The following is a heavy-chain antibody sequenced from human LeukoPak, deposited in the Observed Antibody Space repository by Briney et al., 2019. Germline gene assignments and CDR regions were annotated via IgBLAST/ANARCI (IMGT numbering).Heavy chain of an antibody. J-gene: IGHJ4*02. Sequence: GGSLRLSCAASGFTFSSHGMHWVRQAPGKGLEWVAVISDDGSKKLYGESVKGRFTISRDNPENTLYLQMNSLGGEDTAVYYCAKDRAFQAAGVTDYWGQGTLVTVSS. CDR1: GFTFSSHG. V-gene: IGHV3-30*18. CDR2: ISDDGSKK. D-gene: IGHD3-10*01. CDR3: AKDRAFQAAGVTDY.